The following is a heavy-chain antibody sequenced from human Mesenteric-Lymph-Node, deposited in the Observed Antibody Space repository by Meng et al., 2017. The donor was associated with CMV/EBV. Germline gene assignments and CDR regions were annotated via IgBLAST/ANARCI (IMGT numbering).Heavy chain of an antibody. Sequence: GESLKISCAASGFTFSSYAMSWVRQAPGKGLEWVSVISGSGVYTYYADSVKGRFTISRDNSKNTLLLQMNSLKADDTAVYYCAKGTSRITTVGTDYWGQGVLVTVSS. CDR3: AKGTSRITTVGTDY. CDR1: GFTFSSYA. D-gene: IGHD1/OR15-1a*01. V-gene: IGHV3-23*01. J-gene: IGHJ4*02. CDR2: ISGSGVYT.